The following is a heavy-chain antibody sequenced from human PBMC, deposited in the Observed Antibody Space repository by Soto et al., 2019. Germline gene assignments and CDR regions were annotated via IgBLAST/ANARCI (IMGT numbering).Heavy chain of an antibody. CDR2: IYHSGSA. CDR3: ARVPGVVVSADDAFDI. D-gene: IGHD2-21*02. V-gene: IGHV4-4*02. Sequence: QVQLQESGPGVVEPSGTLSLTCAVSGGSVSSSNWWSWVRQSPGKGLEWMGEIYHSGSAHYNPSLKSRATISLDKSKNQFSLRLTSVTAADTAVYYCARVPGVVVSADDAFDIWGPGTRVIVSS. J-gene: IGHJ3*02. CDR1: GGSVSSSNW.